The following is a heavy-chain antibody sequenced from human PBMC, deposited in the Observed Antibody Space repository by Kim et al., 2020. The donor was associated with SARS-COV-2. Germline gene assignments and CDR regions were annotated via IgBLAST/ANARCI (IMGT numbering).Heavy chain of an antibody. CDR3: AKDPYYDFWSGSRSGEDY. CDR2: ISYDGSNK. V-gene: IGHV3-30*18. J-gene: IGHJ4*02. CDR1: GFTFSSYG. Sequence: GGSLRLSCAASGFTFSSYGMHWVRQAPGKGLEWVAVISYDGSNKYYADSVKGRFTISRDNSKNTLYLQMNSLRAEDTAVYYCAKDPYYDFWSGSRSGEDYWGQGTLVTVSS. D-gene: IGHD3-3*01.